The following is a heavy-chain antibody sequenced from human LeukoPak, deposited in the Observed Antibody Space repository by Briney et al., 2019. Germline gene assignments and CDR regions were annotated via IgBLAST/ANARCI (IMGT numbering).Heavy chain of an antibody. Sequence: PGRSLRLSCAASGFTFSSYGMHWVRQAPGKGLEWVAVIWYDGSNKYYADSVKGRFTISRDNSKNTLYLQMNSLRAEDTAVYYCARDRTRFWSAGNWFDPWGQGTLVTVSS. CDR2: IWYDGSNK. J-gene: IGHJ5*02. V-gene: IGHV3-33*08. CDR3: ARDRTRFWSAGNWFDP. CDR1: GFTFSSYG. D-gene: IGHD3-3*01.